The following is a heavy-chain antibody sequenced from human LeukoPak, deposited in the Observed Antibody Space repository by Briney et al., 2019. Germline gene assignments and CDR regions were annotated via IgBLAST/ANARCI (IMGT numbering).Heavy chain of an antibody. CDR3: ARRYCSSTSCLLDY. V-gene: IGHV3-48*03. D-gene: IGHD2-2*01. J-gene: IGHJ4*02. CDR1: GFTFIIYE. Sequence: GGSLRLSCAASGFTFIIYEMNWVRQAPGKGLEWVSYISSSRGNTIYYADSVKGRFTISRDDAKNSLYLQMNSLRAEDTAVYYCARRYCSSTSCLLDYWGQGTLVTVSS. CDR2: ISSSRGNTI.